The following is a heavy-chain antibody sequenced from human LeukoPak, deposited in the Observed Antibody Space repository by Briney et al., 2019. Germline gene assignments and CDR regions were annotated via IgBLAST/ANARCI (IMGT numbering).Heavy chain of an antibody. Sequence: ASVRVSFKASVYTFTSYYMHWVRQAPGQGREWVGIINPSGGSTSNAHKYQGRVTITRDTSTSTVYMELSSLRSEDTAVYYCARAPGYYDSSGYVVQDAFDIWGQGTMVTVSS. J-gene: IGHJ3*02. V-gene: IGHV1-46*01. CDR3: ARAPGYYDSSGYVVQDAFDI. D-gene: IGHD3-22*01. CDR1: VYTFTSYY. CDR2: INPSGGST.